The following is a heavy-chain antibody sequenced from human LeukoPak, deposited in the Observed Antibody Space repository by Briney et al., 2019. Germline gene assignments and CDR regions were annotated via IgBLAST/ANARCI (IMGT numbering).Heavy chain of an antibody. CDR1: GFTFSTYW. CDR2: IKQDGSET. CDR3: AINGCYRGVCDFDV. D-gene: IGHD2-21*01. V-gene: IGHV3-7*01. J-gene: IGHJ3*01. Sequence: GGSLRLSCAASGFTFSTYWMSWVRQAPGKGLEWVANIKQDGSETYYVDSVKGRFTISRDNAKNSLYLQMNSLRAEDTAVYYYAINGCYRGVCDFDVWGQGTMVTVSS.